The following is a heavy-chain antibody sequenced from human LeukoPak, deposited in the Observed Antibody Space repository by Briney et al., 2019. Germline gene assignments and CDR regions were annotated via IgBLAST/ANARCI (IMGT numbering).Heavy chain of an antibody. D-gene: IGHD2-15*01. Sequence: PSETLSLTCAVYGGSFSGYYWRWIRQPPGKGLEWIGAINHSGSTNYNPSLKSRVTISVDTSKNQFSLKLSSVTAADTAVYYCARAALGYCSGGSCRNDAFDIWGQGTMVTVSS. CDR2: INHSGST. CDR3: ARAALGYCSGGSCRNDAFDI. CDR1: GGSFSGYY. J-gene: IGHJ3*02. V-gene: IGHV4-34*01.